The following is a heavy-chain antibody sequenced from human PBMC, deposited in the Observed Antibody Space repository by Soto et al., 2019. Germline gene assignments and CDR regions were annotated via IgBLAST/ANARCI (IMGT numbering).Heavy chain of an antibody. Sequence: PSETLSLTCTVSGGSVSSGSYYWSWIRQPPGKGLEWIGYIYYSGSTNYNPSLKSRVTISVDTSKNQFSLKLSSVTAADTAVYYCARDQIVNDYDILTGYYGRWHYYYGMDVWGQGTTVTVSS. CDR2: IYYSGST. J-gene: IGHJ6*02. CDR3: ARDQIVNDYDILTGYYGRWHYYYGMDV. V-gene: IGHV4-61*01. CDR1: GGSVSSGSYY. D-gene: IGHD3-9*01.